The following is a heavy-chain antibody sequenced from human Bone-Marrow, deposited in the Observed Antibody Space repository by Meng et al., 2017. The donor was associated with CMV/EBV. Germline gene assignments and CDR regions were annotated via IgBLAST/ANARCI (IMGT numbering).Heavy chain of an antibody. Sequence: ASVKVSCKASGYTFTSYYMHWVRQAPGQGLEWMGIINPSGGSTSYAQKFQGRVTMTRDTSTSTVYMELSSLRSDDTAVYYCARDAGRLFGVFHIDYWGQGTLVTVSS. CDR1: GYTFTSYY. CDR3: ARDAGRLFGVFHIDY. J-gene: IGHJ4*02. CDR2: INPSGGST. V-gene: IGHV1-46*01. D-gene: IGHD3-3*01.